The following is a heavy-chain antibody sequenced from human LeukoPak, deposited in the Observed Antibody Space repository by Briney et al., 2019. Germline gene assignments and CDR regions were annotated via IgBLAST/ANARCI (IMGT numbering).Heavy chain of an antibody. V-gene: IGHV4-30-4*01. D-gene: IGHD3-3*01. CDR3: AREDYTNWFDP. CDR1: GGSISSDDYY. Sequence: SETLSLTCTVSGGSISSDDYYWSWIRQPPGKGLEWIGYIYYSGSTYYNPSLKSRVTISVDTSKNQFSLKLSSVTAADTAVYYCAREDYTNWFDPWGQGTLVTVSS. CDR2: IYYSGST. J-gene: IGHJ5*02.